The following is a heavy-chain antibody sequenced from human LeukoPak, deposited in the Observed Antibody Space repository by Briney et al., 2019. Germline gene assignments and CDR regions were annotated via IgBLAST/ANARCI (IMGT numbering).Heavy chain of an antibody. V-gene: IGHV3-23*01. CDR1: GFTFRSYA. J-gene: IGHJ4*02. CDR2: ISGSGGTT. D-gene: IGHD3-22*01. Sequence: AGGSLRLSCAASGFTFRSYAMSWVRQAPGKGLEWVSAISGSGGTTYYADSVKGRFTISRDNSKNTLYLQMNSLRAEDTAVYYCAKDLSSGYPYYFDYWGQGTLVTVSS. CDR3: AKDLSSGYPYYFDY.